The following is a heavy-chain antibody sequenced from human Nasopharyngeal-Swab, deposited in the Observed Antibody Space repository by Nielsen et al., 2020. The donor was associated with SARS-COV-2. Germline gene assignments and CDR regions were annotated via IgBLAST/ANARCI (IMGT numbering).Heavy chain of an antibody. D-gene: IGHD3-10*01. Sequence: GESLKISCAASGFTFSSYCMHWVRQAPGKGLEWVAVIWYDGSNKYYADSVKGRFTISRDNSKNTLYLQMNSLRAEDTAVYYCARARMVRGPMSAFDYWGQGTLVTVSS. CDR1: GFTFSSYC. J-gene: IGHJ4*02. CDR3: ARARMVRGPMSAFDY. CDR2: IWYDGSNK. V-gene: IGHV3-33*01.